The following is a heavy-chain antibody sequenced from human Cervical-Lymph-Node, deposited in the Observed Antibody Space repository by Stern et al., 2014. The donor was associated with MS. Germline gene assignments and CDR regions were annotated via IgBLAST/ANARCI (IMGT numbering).Heavy chain of an antibody. CDR2: IIPLFGTA. V-gene: IGHV1-69*01. J-gene: IGHJ6*02. CDR3: ASPGIAVAGRYYYYGMDV. CDR1: GGTFSSYA. D-gene: IGHD6-19*01. Sequence: QLVQSGAEVKKPGSSVKVSCKASGGTFSSYAISWVRQAPGQGLEWMGGIIPLFGTANYAQKFQGRVTITADESTSTAYMELSSLRSEDTAVYYCASPGIAVAGRYYYYGMDVWGQGTTVTVSS.